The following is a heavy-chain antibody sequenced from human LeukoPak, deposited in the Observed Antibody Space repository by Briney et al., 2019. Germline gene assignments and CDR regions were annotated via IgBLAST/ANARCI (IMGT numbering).Heavy chain of an antibody. J-gene: IGHJ5*02. Sequence: SVKVSCKASGGTFSSYAISWVRQAPGQGLEWMGGIIPIFGTANYAQKFQGRVTITADKSTSTAYMELSRLRSDDTAVYYCARDPREQLVWWFDPWGQGTLVTVSS. CDR3: ARDPREQLVWWFDP. CDR1: GGTFSSYA. V-gene: IGHV1-69*06. D-gene: IGHD6-13*01. CDR2: IIPIFGTA.